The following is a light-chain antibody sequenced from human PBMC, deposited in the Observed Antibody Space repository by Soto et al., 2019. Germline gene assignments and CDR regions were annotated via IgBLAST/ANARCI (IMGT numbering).Light chain of an antibody. CDR1: QNISSY. CDR2: GVS. Sequence: IVLTQSPVTLSLSPGERATLSCRASQNISSYLIWYQQKPGQAPRLLIYGVSTRATGIPARFRGSGSGTEFALTISSLQSEDFAVYCCQQYNNWPLTFGGGTKVDIK. J-gene: IGKJ4*01. V-gene: IGKV3-15*01. CDR3: QQYNNWPLT.